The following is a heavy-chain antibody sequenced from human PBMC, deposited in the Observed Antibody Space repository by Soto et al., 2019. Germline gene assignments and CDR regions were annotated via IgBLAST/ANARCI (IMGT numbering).Heavy chain of an antibody. V-gene: IGHV2-5*02. CDR3: AHSRKDSGSHHAFAV. CDR2: IYWDDDD. CDR1: GFSLNTYGVG. J-gene: IGHJ3*01. Sequence: QITLKESGPTVVRPTQTLTLTCTFSGFSLNTYGVGVAWVRQPPGKALEWLALIYWDDDDRYNPSLRSRLTISNNTSKNPVLLTIPHSDPLDTATYYCAHSRKDSGSHHAFAVWGPGTMVTVSS. D-gene: IGHD3-22*01.